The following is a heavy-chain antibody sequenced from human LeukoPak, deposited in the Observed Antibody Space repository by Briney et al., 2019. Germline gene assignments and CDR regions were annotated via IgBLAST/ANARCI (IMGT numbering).Heavy chain of an antibody. CDR3: ARLGSSSSAGYYYYYYMDV. V-gene: IGHV5-51*01. Sequence: PGESLKISCKGSGYSFTSYWIGWVRQMPGKGLEWMGIIYPGDSDTRYSPSFQGQVTISADKSISTAYLQWSSLKASDTAMYYCARLGSSSSAGYYYYYYMDVWGKGTTVTVSS. D-gene: IGHD6-6*01. CDR2: IYPGDSDT. J-gene: IGHJ6*03. CDR1: GYSFTSYW.